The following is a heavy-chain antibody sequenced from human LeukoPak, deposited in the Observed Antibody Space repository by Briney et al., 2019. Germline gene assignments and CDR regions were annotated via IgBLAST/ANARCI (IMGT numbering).Heavy chain of an antibody. CDR1: GGTFSSYA. D-gene: IGHD6-6*01. Sequence: ASVKVSCKASGGTFSSYAISWVRQAPGQGLEWMGGIIPIFGTANYAQKFQGRVTITADESTSTAYMELSSLRSEDTAVYYCARGYSSSQRYYYYYYMDVWGKGTTVTVSS. V-gene: IGHV1-69*01. CDR3: ARGYSSSQRYYYYYYMDV. J-gene: IGHJ6*03. CDR2: IIPIFGTA.